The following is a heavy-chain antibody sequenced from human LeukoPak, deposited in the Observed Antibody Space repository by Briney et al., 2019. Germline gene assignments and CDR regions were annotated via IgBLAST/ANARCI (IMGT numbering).Heavy chain of an antibody. D-gene: IGHD6-13*01. J-gene: IGHJ4*02. CDR1: GFTFSSYS. CDR2: ISSSSSYI. CDR3: ARALSSRGWYFFDS. Sequence: GGSLRLSCAASGFTFSSYSMNWVRQAPGKGLEWVSSISSSSSYIYYADSVKGRFTISRDNAKNSLYLQMNSLRAEDTAVYHCARALSSRGWYFFDSWGQGTLVTVSS. V-gene: IGHV3-21*04.